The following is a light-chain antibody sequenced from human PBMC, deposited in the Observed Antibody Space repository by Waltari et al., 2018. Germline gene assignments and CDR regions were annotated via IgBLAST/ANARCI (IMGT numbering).Light chain of an antibody. Sequence: SALTQPDSVSGSPGQSITISCSGISSDSGGYEYVSWYQQHPGKAPKVIIYDVNNRPAAVSNSFSGSKSGSSASLTISGLQAEDEADYYCSSFTSSTTGIFGGGTKVTVL. CDR3: SSFTSSTTGI. CDR1: SSDSGGYEY. V-gene: IGLV2-14*03. J-gene: IGLJ2*01. CDR2: DVN.